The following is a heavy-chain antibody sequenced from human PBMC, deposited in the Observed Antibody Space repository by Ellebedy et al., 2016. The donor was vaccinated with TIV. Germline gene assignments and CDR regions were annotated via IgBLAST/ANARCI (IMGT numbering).Heavy chain of an antibody. CDR3: ARDTTDYYYGSGSYYKWFDP. V-gene: IGHV4-59*01. Sequence: MPSGTLSLTCTVSGGSIGAYYWSWIRQPPGKGLEWIGYVYYSGSTNYSPSLKRRVTISVDTSKNQFSLKLSSVTAADTAVYYCARDTTDYYYGSGSYYKWFDPWGQGTLVTVSS. D-gene: IGHD3-10*01. J-gene: IGHJ5*02. CDR1: GGSIGAYY. CDR2: VYYSGST.